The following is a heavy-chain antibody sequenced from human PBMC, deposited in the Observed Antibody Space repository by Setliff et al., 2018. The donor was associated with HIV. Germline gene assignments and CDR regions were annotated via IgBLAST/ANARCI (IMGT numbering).Heavy chain of an antibody. CDR1: GGSISSGSYY. Sequence: TLSLTCSVSGGSISSGSYYWSWIRQPAGKGLEWIGHIYTSGSSTYNPSLKSQVTISRDTSKNQFSLKLSSVTAADTAVYYCARAPTVVTLLDYWGQGTLVTVSS. V-gene: IGHV4-61*09. J-gene: IGHJ4*02. D-gene: IGHD4-17*01. CDR3: ARAPTVVTLLDY. CDR2: IYTSGSS.